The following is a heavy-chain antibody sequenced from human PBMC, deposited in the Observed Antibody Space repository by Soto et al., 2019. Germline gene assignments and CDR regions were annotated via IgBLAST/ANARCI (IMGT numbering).Heavy chain of an antibody. CDR1: GFTFSNYE. CDR3: ARDLRTTYYFDY. J-gene: IGHJ4*02. D-gene: IGHD4-17*01. CDR2: ISSVASTI. Sequence: EVQLVESGGGLVQPGGSLRLSCVASGFTFSNYEMNWVRQAPGKELEWVSYISSVASTIYYADSVKGRFTISRDNDKDSLFLQMNSLRAEDTAVYYCARDLRTTYYFDYWGQGTLVTVSS. V-gene: IGHV3-48*03.